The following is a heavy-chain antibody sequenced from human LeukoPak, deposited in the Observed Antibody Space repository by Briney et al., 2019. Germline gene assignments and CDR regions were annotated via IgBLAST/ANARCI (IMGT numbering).Heavy chain of an antibody. CDR1: GFTFNRYW. D-gene: IGHD3-10*01. V-gene: IGHV3-7*01. Sequence: GGSLRLSCAASGFTFNRYWMNWVRQAPGKGLEWVANIKQDGSEKYYVGSVLGRFTISRDNGKNSLYLQMNSLRAEDTALYYCVRGWAGGIEYWGQGTLVTVSS. CDR2: IKQDGSEK. CDR3: VRGWAGGIEY. J-gene: IGHJ4*02.